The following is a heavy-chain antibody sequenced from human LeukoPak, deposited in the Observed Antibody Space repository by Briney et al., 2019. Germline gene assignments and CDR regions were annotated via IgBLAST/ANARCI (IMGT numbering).Heavy chain of an antibody. CDR3: ANGGTYSSGP. Sequence: GGSLKLSCVASGFSFSTYWMSWVRQAPGKGLEWVANIKEDGSEKYYVDSVKGRFTISRDNAKNSLFLQINSLRAEDTAVYYCANGGTYSSGPWGQGTLVTVSS. V-gene: IGHV3-7*01. CDR2: IKEDGSEK. CDR1: GFSFSTYW. J-gene: IGHJ5*02. D-gene: IGHD3-22*01.